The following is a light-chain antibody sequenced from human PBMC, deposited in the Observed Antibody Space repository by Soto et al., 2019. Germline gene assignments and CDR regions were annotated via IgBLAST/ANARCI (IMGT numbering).Light chain of an antibody. CDR1: QDIGNY. CDR2: DAS. Sequence: DIQMTQSPSSLSASVGDRVTITCQASQDIGNYLNWYQQKPGKAPKLLIYDASSLESGVPSRFSGSGSGTEFTLSINSLQPQDFATYYCQQYHRYSWTFGQGTKVDIK. J-gene: IGKJ1*01. V-gene: IGKV1-5*01. CDR3: QQYHRYSWT.